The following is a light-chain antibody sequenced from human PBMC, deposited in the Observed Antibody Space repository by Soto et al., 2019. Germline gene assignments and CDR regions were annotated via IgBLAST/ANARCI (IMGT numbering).Light chain of an antibody. Sequence: EIVLTQSPGTLSLSPGERATLSCRASQSVSSSYLAWYQQKPGQAPRLLIYGASSRATGIPDRFSGSGSGTDFTLPISRLQPEDCAVYYCQQYGSSPYTFRQGTKLDIK. CDR2: GAS. CDR3: QQYGSSPYT. V-gene: IGKV3-20*01. CDR1: QSVSSSY. J-gene: IGKJ2*01.